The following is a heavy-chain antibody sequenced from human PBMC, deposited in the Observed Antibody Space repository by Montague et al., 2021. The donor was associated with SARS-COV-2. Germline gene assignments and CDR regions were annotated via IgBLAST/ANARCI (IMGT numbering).Heavy chain of an antibody. CDR1: GFSVSSNF. V-gene: IGHV3-53*01. Sequence: SLRLSCAASGFSVSSNFMNWVRQAPGKGLEWVSVIYRGGSRYYADSVSGRFTISRDTSKNTLYLQMNSLRAEDTAVYYCARDSGLGGYYYYYGMDVWGQGTTVTVSS. J-gene: IGHJ6*02. CDR2: IYRGGSR. D-gene: IGHD3-16*01. CDR3: ARDSGLGGYYYYYGMDV.